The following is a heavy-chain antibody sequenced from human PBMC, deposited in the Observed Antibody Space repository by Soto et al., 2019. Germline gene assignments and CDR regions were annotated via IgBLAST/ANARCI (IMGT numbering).Heavy chain of an antibody. CDR2: ISSSSSTI. J-gene: IGHJ6*03. D-gene: IGHD3-10*01. V-gene: IGHV3-48*01. CDR1: GFTFSSYS. Sequence: EVQLVESGGGLVQPGGSLRLSCAASGFTFSSYSMNWVRQAPGKGLEWVSYISSSSSTIYYADSVKGRFTISRDNAKNSLYLQMNSRRAEDTAVYYCARVLLWPRQYPYYYYMDVWGKGTTVTVSS. CDR3: ARVLLWPRQYPYYYYMDV.